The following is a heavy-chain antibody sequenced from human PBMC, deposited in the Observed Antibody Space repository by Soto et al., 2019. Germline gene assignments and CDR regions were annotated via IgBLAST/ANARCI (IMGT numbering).Heavy chain of an antibody. CDR1: GFIFSDHY. CDR2: SRNKANSYTT. J-gene: IGHJ4*02. CDR3: TRVVAGNTYDHYFDS. V-gene: IGHV3-72*01. D-gene: IGHD5-18*01. Sequence: EVKLVESGGGLVQPGGSLRLSCAASGFIFSDHYIDWVRQAPGKGLEWVGRSRNKANSYTTDYAASGRGRFAISRDDSRNSVFLQMHSLKTEDTALYYCTRVVAGNTYDHYFDSWGQGTLVTVSS.